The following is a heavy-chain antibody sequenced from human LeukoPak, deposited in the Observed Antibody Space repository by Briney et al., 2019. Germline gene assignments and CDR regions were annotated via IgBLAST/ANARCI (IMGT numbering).Heavy chain of an antibody. J-gene: IGHJ2*01. CDR2: THYSGTT. CDR3: ARYPFYGDSWYFDL. CDR1: GGAISSYH. V-gene: IGHV4-59*01. D-gene: IGHD4-17*01. Sequence: SETLSLTCTVSGGAISSYHWNWIRQPPGKGLEWIGYTHYSGTTNYNPSLKSRVTISVDTSKNQFSLKPSSVTAADTAVYYCARYPFYGDSWYFDLWGRGTLVTVSS.